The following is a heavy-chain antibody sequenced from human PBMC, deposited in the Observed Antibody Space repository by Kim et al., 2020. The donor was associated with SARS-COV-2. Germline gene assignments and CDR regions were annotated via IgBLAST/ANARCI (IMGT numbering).Heavy chain of an antibody. V-gene: IGHV3-23*01. J-gene: IGHJ4*02. CDR2: ISGSGAGT. CDR1: GFTFSSYA. D-gene: IGHD3-22*01. CDR3: AKSLYYYDSSGFHPFFDY. Sequence: GGSLRLSCAASGFTFSSYAMSWVRQAPGKGLEWVSAISGSGAGTYYADSVKGRFTISRDNSKNTLYLQMNSLRAEDTAVYYCAKSLYYYDSSGFHPFFDYWGQGTLLTVSS.